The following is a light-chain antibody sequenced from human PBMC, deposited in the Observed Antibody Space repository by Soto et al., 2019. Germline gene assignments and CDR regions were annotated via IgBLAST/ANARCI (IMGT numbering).Light chain of an antibody. V-gene: IGKV1-39*01. Sequence: DIQMTQSPSSLSASVGDRFTITCRASQSISSYLNWYQQKPGKAPKXMIYAASSLQSGVPSRFSGSGSGTDFTLTISSLQPEDFATYYCQQSYSTPWTLGQGTKVDIK. CDR3: QQSYSTPWT. CDR2: AAS. J-gene: IGKJ1*01. CDR1: QSISSY.